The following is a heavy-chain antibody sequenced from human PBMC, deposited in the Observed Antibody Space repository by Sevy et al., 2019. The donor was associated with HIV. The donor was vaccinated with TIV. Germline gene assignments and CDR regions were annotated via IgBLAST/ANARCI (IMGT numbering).Heavy chain of an antibody. CDR3: AKDSRVYSSSHFDY. CDR1: GLTFSDYY. D-gene: IGHD6-13*01. CDR2: ISSGSSYT. V-gene: IGHV3-11*06. J-gene: IGHJ4*02. Sequence: GGSLRLSCAASGLTFSDYYMSWIRQAPGKGLEWVSYISSGSSYTNYADSVKGRFTISRDNARNSLYLQMNSLRAEDTAIYYCAKDSRVYSSSHFDYWGQGIRVTVSS.